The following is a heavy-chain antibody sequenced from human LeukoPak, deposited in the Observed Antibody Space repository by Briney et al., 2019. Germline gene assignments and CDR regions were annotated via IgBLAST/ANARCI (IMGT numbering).Heavy chain of an antibody. Sequence: GGSLRLSCTVSGFTFSGYAMNWVRQAPGKGLEWVSSINGGGNTFYADSVKGRFAISRDNAKNSLYLQMNGLRAEDTAVYYCARDPAEADCWGQGTLVTVSS. CDR3: ARDPAEADC. CDR1: GFTFSGYA. V-gene: IGHV3-21*06. CDR2: INGGGNT. J-gene: IGHJ4*02.